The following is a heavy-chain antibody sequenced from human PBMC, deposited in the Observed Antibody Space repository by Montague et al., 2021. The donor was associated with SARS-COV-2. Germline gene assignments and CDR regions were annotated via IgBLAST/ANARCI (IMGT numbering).Heavy chain of an antibody. CDR2: IFYSGST. CDR3: AREFRYYYDSSGPGAFDI. Sequence: SETLSLTCSVSGGSISSYYWSWIRQPPGKGLEWIGCIFYSGSTNYNPSLKSRVTISVDKSKNQFSLKLSSVTAADTAVYYCAREFRYYYDSSGPGAFDIWGQGTMVTVSS. V-gene: IGHV4-59*01. CDR1: GGSISSYY. J-gene: IGHJ3*02. D-gene: IGHD3-22*01.